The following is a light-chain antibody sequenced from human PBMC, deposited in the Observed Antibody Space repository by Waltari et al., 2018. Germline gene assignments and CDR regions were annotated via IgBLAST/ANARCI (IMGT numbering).Light chain of an antibody. CDR1: QSISSW. CDR3: QQYNSYPYT. J-gene: IGKJ2*01. Sequence: DIQMTQSPSTLSASVGDRVTITCRASQSISSWLAWYQQKPGKAPKFLIYDASSLESGVPSRFSGSGSGTEFTLTISSLQPDDFATYYCQQYNSYPYTFGQGTKLEIK. CDR2: DAS. V-gene: IGKV1-5*01.